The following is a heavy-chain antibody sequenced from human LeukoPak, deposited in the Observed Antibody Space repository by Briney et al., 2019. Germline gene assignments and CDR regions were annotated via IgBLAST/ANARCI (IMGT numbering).Heavy chain of an antibody. V-gene: IGHV3-21*01. J-gene: IGHJ6*03. CDR2: ISSSSSYI. Sequence: GGSLRLSCAASGLTFSSYTMNWVRQAPGKGLEWVSSISSSSSYIYYADSVKGRSTISRDNAKNSLYLQINSLRAEDTAVYYCARVNYYYASGSLDMDVWGKGTTVTVSS. D-gene: IGHD3-10*01. CDR1: GLTFSSYT. CDR3: ARVNYYYASGSLDMDV.